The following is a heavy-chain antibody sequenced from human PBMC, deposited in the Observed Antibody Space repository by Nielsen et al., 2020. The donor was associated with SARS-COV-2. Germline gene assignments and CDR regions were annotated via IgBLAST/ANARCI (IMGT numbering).Heavy chain of an antibody. V-gene: IGHV3-23*01. CDR3: AKRSCYGSGSILY. CDR1: GFSFTSYA. D-gene: IGHD3-10*01. Sequence: GGSLRLSCAASGFSFTSYAMAWVRQAPGKGLEWVSTITASGDYTYYADSVKGRFTISRDISQNTLYLQMNSLRAEDTAVYYCAKRSCYGSGSILYWGQGTLVTVSS. J-gene: IGHJ4*02. CDR2: ITASGDYT.